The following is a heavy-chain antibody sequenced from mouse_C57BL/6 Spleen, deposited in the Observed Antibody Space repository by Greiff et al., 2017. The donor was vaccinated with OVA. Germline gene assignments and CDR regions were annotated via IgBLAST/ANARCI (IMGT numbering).Heavy chain of an antibody. CDR1: GFTFSDYG. CDR3: ASSPWLLRLPDY. CDR2: ISSGSSTI. V-gene: IGHV5-17*01. Sequence: EVKLVESGGGLVKPGGSLKLSCAASGFTFSDYGMHWVRQAPEKGLEWVAYISSGSSTIYYADTVKGRFTFSRDNAKNTLFLQMTSLRSEDTARYYCASSPWLLRLPDYWGQGTTLTVSS. D-gene: IGHD2-3*01. J-gene: IGHJ2*01.